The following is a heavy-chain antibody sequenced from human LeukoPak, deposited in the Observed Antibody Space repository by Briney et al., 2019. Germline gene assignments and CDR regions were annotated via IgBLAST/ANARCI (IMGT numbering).Heavy chain of an antibody. D-gene: IGHD2-2*01. CDR1: GFTFSSYG. CDR3: ARMRGRYCSSNGCYVEY. CDR2: ISHDGDHK. J-gene: IGHJ4*02. V-gene: IGHV3-30*19. Sequence: PGGSLRLSCAASGFTFSSYGMHWVRQAPGTGLEWGAVISHDGDHKYHADSVKGRFTISRDNSKNTLYLQMNSLRVEDTAVYYCARMRGRYCSSNGCYVEYWGQGALVTVSS.